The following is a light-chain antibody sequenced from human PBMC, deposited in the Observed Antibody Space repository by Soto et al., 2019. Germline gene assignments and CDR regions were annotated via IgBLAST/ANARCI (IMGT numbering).Light chain of an antibody. J-gene: IGKJ1*01. CDR2: DAS. CDR1: QSVSSY. Sequence: EIVLTQSPATLSLSPGERATLSCRASQSVSSYLAWYQQKPGQAPRLLIYDASNRATGIPARFSGSGSGTDFPLTISSLEPEDFAVYYCQQRSNWSGTFGQGTKVEIQ. V-gene: IGKV3-11*01. CDR3: QQRSNWSGT.